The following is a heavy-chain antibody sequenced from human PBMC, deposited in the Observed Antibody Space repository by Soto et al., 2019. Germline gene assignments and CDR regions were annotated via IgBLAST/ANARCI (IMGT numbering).Heavy chain of an antibody. CDR1: GYTFTSYG. Sequence: QVQLVQSGAEVKKPGASVKVSCKASGYTFTSYGISWVRQAPGQGLEWMGWINAYNGNTNYAQNLQGRVTMTTDTXXXXXXXXLRSLRXDDTAVYYCARDWFGIDYWGQGTLVTVSS. D-gene: IGHD3-16*01. CDR3: ARDWFGIDY. V-gene: IGHV1-18*01. CDR2: INAYNGNT. J-gene: IGHJ4*02.